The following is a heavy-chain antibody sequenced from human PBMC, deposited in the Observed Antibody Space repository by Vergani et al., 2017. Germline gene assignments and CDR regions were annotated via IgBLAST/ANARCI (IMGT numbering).Heavy chain of an antibody. CDR1: GYTFTDHY. CDR2: VDPEDGET. D-gene: IGHD2-2*01. V-gene: IGHV1-69-2*01. CDR3: ARPIVVVPAASRYYYYGMDV. J-gene: IGHJ6*02. Sequence: EVQLVQSGAEVKKPGATMKISCKVSGYTFTDHYMHWVKQAPGKGLEWMGLVDPEDGETIYAEKFKGRVTIAADTSTDTAHLDLSSLRSEDTAVYYCARPIVVVPAASRYYYYGMDVWGQGTTVTVSS.